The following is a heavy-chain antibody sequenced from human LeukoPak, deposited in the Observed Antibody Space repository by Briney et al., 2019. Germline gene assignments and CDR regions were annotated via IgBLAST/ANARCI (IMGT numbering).Heavy chain of an antibody. V-gene: IGHV3-23*01. CDR3: AKCPTTNIKEGFDY. Sequence: GGSLRLSCAASGFTFSSYAMSWVRQAPGKGLEWVSAISTTGDTTYYGDSVKGRFTISRDNSKNTLYLQMNSLRPEDTAVYYCAKCPTTNIKEGFDYWGQGTLVTVSS. CDR2: ISTTGDTT. D-gene: IGHD1-1*01. J-gene: IGHJ4*02. CDR1: GFTFSSYA.